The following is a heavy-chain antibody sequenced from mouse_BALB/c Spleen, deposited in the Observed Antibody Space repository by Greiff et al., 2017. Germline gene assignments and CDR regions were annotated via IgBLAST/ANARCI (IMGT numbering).Heavy chain of an antibody. CDR1: GFTFSSYT. J-gene: IGHJ2*01. D-gene: IGHD4-1*01. CDR3: ARRGANWDNYFDY. V-gene: IGHV5-12-2*01. Sequence: EVKVVESGGGLVQPGGSLKLSCAASGFTFSSYTMSWVRQTPEKRLEWVAYISNGGGSTYYPDTVKGRFTISRDNAKNTLYLQMSSLKSEDTAMYYCARRGANWDNYFDYWGQGTTLTVSS. CDR2: ISNGGGST.